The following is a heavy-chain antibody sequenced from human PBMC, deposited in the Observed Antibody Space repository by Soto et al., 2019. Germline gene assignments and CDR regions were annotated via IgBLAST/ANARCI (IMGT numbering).Heavy chain of an antibody. Sequence: QLQLQESGPGLVKPSETLSLTCTVSGGSISSSSYYWGWIRQPPGKGLEWIGSIYSSGSTYYNPSLKSRVTISVDTSKNQFSLKLSSENAAGTAVYYCARPPEGGMVRGVIPVESDYFDYWGQGTLVTVSS. CDR3: ARPPEGGMVRGVIPVESDYFDY. D-gene: IGHD3-10*01. J-gene: IGHJ4*02. CDR1: GGSISSSSYY. CDR2: IYSSGST. V-gene: IGHV4-39*01.